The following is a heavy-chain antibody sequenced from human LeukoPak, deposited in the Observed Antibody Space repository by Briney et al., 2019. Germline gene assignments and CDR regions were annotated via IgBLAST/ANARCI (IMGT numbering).Heavy chain of an antibody. V-gene: IGHV1-69*01. D-gene: IGHD2-21*01. J-gene: IGHJ4*02. Sequence: ASVKVSCKASGGTFISYAISWVRQAPGQGLEWMGGIIPIFGTANYAQKFQGRVTITADESTSTAYMELSSLRSEDTAVYYCARDRSLGGGEDWGQGTLVTVSS. CDR1: GGTFISYA. CDR3: ARDRSLGGGED. CDR2: IIPIFGTA.